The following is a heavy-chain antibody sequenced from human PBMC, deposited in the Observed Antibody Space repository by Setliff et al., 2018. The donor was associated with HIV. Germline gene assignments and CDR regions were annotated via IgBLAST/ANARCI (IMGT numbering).Heavy chain of an antibody. J-gene: IGHJ4*02. CDR2: TRNRANNYIT. V-gene: IGHV3-72*01. CDR3: VRAAAGLDV. Sequence: LRLSCAVSGFSLSDYYMDWVRQAPGKGLEWVGRTRNRANNYITDYATSVQGRFTISRDYSKDPLFLQMDNLETEDTAVYYCVRAAAGLDVWSQGIRVTVSS. CDR1: GFSLSDYY.